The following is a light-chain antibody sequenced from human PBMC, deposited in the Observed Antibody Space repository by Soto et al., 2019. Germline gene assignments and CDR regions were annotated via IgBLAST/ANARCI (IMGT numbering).Light chain of an antibody. J-gene: IGLJ2*01. Sequence: QSVLTQPRSVSVSPGQSVTISCTGTSSDVGGYNYVSWYQQHPGKAPTLMIYDVSKRPSGVPDRFSGSKSGYTASLTISGLQAEDEADYYCCSYAGSYTLVFGGGTKVTVL. CDR1: SSDVGGYNY. CDR3: CSYAGSYTLV. CDR2: DVS. V-gene: IGLV2-11*01.